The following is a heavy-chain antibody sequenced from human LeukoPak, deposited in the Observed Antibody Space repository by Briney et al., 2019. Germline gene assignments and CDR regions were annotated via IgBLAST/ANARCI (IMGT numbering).Heavy chain of an antibody. CDR1: GGSISSSSYY. Sequence: SETLSLTCTVSGGSISSSSYYWGWIRQPPGKGLEWIGSIYCSGSTYYNPSLKSRVTISVDTSKNQFSLKLSSVTAADTAVYYCAIYDFWSGYYGDPWGQGTLVTVSS. J-gene: IGHJ5*02. V-gene: IGHV4-39*01. CDR2: IYCSGST. CDR3: AIYDFWSGYYGDP. D-gene: IGHD3-3*01.